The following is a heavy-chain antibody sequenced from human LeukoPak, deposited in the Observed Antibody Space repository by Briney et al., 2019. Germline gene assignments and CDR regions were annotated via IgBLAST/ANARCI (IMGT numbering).Heavy chain of an antibody. CDR3: ARHKSSGSYPLDY. V-gene: IGHV4-59*08. Sequence: SETLSLTCTVSGGSISTYFWSWLRQPPGKGLEWIGHIYFSGSTNYNPSLESRVTISVDTSKNQFSLKLSSVTAADTAVYYCARHKSSGSYPLDYWGQGILVTVSS. J-gene: IGHJ4*02. CDR2: IYFSGST. D-gene: IGHD3-22*01. CDR1: GGSISTYF.